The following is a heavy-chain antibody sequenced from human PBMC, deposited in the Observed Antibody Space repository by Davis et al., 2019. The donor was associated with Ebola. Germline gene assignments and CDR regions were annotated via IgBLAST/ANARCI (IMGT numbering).Heavy chain of an antibody. CDR2: ISGSGGGT. CDR1: GFTFNTYA. V-gene: IGHV3-23*01. CDR3: AKDLVSIRVVSFDY. Sequence: GGSLRLSCAASGFTFNTYAMNWVRQVPGKGLEWVSEISGSGGGTYYTDSVKGRFTISRDNSKNTLYLQMDSLRVEDTAVYYCAKDLVSIRVVSFDYWGQGTLVTVSS. D-gene: IGHD2-15*01. J-gene: IGHJ4*02.